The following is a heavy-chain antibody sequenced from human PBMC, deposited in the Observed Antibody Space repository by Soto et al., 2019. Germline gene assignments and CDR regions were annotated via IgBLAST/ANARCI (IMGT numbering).Heavy chain of an antibody. CDR3: ARGGVLRYPYYVVGYYYGMDV. D-gene: IGHD3-9*01. CDR1: GFTFSGSA. CDR2: IRSKANSYAT. Sequence: GGSLRLSCAASGFTFSGSAMHWVRQASGKGLEWVGRIRSKANSYATAYAASVKGRFTISRDDSKNTAYLQMSSLRSEDTAVYYCARGGVLRYPYYVVGYYYGMDVWGQGTTVTVSS. V-gene: IGHV3-73*01. J-gene: IGHJ6*02.